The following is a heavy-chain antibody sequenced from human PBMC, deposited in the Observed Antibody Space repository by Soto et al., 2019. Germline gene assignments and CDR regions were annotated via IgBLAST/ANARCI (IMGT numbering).Heavy chain of an antibody. Sequence: ASVKVSCKASGYTFTGYGISWVRQAPGQGLEWMGWISAYNGNTNYAQKLQGRVTMTTDTSTSTAYMELRSLRSDDTAVYYCAREQIQGRYYYDSSGYFDYWGQGTLVTVSS. CDR2: ISAYNGNT. J-gene: IGHJ4*02. CDR3: AREQIQGRYYYDSSGYFDY. D-gene: IGHD3-22*01. CDR1: GYTFTGYG. V-gene: IGHV1-18*01.